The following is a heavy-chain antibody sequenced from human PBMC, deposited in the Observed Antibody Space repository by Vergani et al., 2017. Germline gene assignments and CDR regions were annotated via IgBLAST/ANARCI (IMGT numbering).Heavy chain of an antibody. Sequence: QVQLQESGPGLVKPSETLSLTCTVSGGSISSYYWSWIRPPPGKGLEWIGYIYYSGSTNYNPSLKSRVTISVDTSKNQFSLKLSSVTAADTAVYYCARARTEYCSSTSCDYYYYYYYRDVWGKGP. V-gene: IGHV4-59*01. J-gene: IGHJ6*03. CDR2: IYYSGST. CDR1: GGSISSYY. D-gene: IGHD2-2*01. CDR3: ARARTEYCSSTSCDYYYYYYYRDV.